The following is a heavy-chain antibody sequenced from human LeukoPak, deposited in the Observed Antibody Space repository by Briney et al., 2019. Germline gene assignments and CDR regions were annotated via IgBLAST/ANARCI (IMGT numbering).Heavy chain of an antibody. CDR2: ISNTGGST. Sequence: GGSLRLSCAASGFTFTTYWMHWVRQAPGKGLEWVSAISNTGGSTYYADCVKGRFTISRDKSKNTLSLQMNSLRAEDTAVYYCAQQVGYCSSGSCYFTYWGQGTLVTVSS. D-gene: IGHD2-15*01. J-gene: IGHJ1*01. V-gene: IGHV3-23*01. CDR1: GFTFTTYW. CDR3: AQQVGYCSSGSCYFTY.